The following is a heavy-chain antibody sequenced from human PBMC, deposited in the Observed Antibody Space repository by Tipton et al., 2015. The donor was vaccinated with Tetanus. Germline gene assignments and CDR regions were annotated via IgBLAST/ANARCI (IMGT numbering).Heavy chain of an antibody. CDR3: ARGSDIVVVPGVTRADWFDP. Sequence: TLSLTCTVSGVSISGYYWSWIRQPAGKGLEWIGRVDRSGTTTYNPSLKGRVTMSLDTSKNQFSLKLTSVTAADTAMYYCARGSDIVVVPGVTRADWFDPWGQGTLVIVSS. J-gene: IGHJ5*02. CDR1: GVSISGYY. V-gene: IGHV4-4*07. CDR2: VDRSGTT. D-gene: IGHD2-2*01.